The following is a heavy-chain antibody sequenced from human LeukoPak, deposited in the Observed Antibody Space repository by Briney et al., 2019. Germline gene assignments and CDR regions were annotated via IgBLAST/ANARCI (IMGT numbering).Heavy chain of an antibody. CDR3: ARGPPGRVYDSSKRGLFDP. D-gene: IGHD3-22*01. V-gene: IGHV1-46*01. CDR1: GYTFSSYY. J-gene: IGHJ5*02. CDR2: INPSGGST. Sequence: ASVKVSCKASGYTFSSYYMHWVRQAPGQGLEWMGIINPSGGSTSYAQKFQGRVTVTRDTSTSTVFMELSSLRSEDTAVYYCARGPPGRVYDSSKRGLFDPWGQGTLVTVSS.